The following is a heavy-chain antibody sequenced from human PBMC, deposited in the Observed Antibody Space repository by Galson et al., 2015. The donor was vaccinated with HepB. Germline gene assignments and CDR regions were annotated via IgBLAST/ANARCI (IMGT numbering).Heavy chain of an antibody. D-gene: IGHD3/OR15-3a*01. CDR1: GESLSTYY. CDR3: ARANFWTGSTYYYYHYHMDV. V-gene: IGHV4-34*01. J-gene: IGHJ6*03. CDR2: INHSGST. Sequence: SETLSLTCAVYGESLSTYYWSWIRQPPGKGLEWIGDINHSGSTTYNPSLKSRVTISVDTSKNQFSLKLNSVTAADTAVYYCARANFWTGSTYYYYHYHMDVWGKGTTVTVSS.